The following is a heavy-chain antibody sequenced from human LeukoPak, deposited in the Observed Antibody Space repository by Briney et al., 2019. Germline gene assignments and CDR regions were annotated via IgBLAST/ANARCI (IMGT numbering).Heavy chain of an antibody. J-gene: IGHJ4*02. CDR3: ARDSRGTQGVPTIDY. Sequence: GGSLRLSCAASGFTFRNFFMTWIRQTPGKGLEWVSYIGSSGNTIYYADSVKGRFTISRDNARNSVYLHMTSLRGEDTAVYYCARDSRGTQGVPTIDYWGQGNLVTVSS. CDR1: GFTFRNFF. V-gene: IGHV3-11*01. D-gene: IGHD1/OR15-1a*01. CDR2: IGSSGNTI.